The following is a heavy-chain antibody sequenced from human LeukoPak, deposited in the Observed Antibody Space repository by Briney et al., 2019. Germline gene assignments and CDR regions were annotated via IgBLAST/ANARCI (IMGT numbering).Heavy chain of an antibody. D-gene: IGHD2-21*01. J-gene: IGHJ6*02. Sequence: PSESLSLTCTVSGRSVSSYYSTSIRHPAGKGLEWIGRIFSSGSTDYNPSLKSRLTMSLATSKNQISLELTSVTAADTAMYYCSRGLVYSSGYDYGSDVWGQGTTVTVSS. CDR2: IFSSGST. V-gene: IGHV4-4*07. CDR1: GRSVSSYY. CDR3: SRGLVYSSGYDYGSDV.